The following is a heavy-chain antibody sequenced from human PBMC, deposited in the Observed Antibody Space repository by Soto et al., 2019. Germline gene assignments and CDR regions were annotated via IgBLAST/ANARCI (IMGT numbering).Heavy chain of an antibody. J-gene: IGHJ5*02. CDR3: ARDPRNHLVLGVYASHNWFDP. D-gene: IGHD2-8*01. Sequence: QVQLVQSGAEVKKPGASVKVSCKASGYTFTSYGISWVRQAPGQGLEWMGWISAYNGNTNYAQKLQGRVTMTTDTSPSTAYEARRSLRSDDTAAYYSARDPRNHLVLGVYASHNWFDPWGQGTLVTVSS. CDR2: ISAYNGNT. V-gene: IGHV1-18*01. CDR1: GYTFTSYG.